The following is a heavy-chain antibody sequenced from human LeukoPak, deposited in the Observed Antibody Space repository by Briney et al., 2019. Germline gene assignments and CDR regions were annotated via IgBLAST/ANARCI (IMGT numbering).Heavy chain of an antibody. CDR3: ARGDIVVVVAATPSSPEYYFDY. J-gene: IGHJ4*02. CDR1: GGSISSSSYY. Sequence: PSETLSLTCTVSGGSISSSSYYWGWIRPPPGKGLEWIGEINHSGSTNYTPSLKSRVTISVDTSKNQFSLKLSSVTAADTAVYYCARGDIVVVVAATPSSPEYYFDYWGQGTLVTVSS. D-gene: IGHD2-15*01. V-gene: IGHV4-39*07. CDR2: INHSGST.